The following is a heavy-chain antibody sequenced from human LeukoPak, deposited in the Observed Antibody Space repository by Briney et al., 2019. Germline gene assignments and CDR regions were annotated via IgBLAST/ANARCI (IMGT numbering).Heavy chain of an antibody. V-gene: IGHV4-34*01. J-gene: IGHJ2*01. D-gene: IGHD7-27*01. CDR3: ARGVLGPYYVVL. CDR2: VHYTGAT. CDR1: GGTFRGYY. Sequence: ETLSLTCAVYGGTFRGYYWSWVRRPPGKGLEWIGGVHYTGATNYKPSLKSRVTISGDPSKNQVSLRVSSVTAGDTPVYYCARGVLGPYYVVLWGRGTVVTVCS.